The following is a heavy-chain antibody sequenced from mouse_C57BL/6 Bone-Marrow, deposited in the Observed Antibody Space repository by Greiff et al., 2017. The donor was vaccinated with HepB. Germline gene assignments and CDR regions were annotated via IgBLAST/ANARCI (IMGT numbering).Heavy chain of an antibody. D-gene: IGHD1-1*02. V-gene: IGHV2-4-1*01. Sequence: QVQLKESGPGLVQPSQSLSITCTVSGFSLTSYGVHWVRQSPGKGLEWLGVIWSGGSTDYNAAFISRLSISKDNSKSQVFLKMNSLQTDDTAMYYCARHDYGRTSMDYWGQGTSVTVSS. CDR2: IWSGGST. CDR3: ARHDYGRTSMDY. J-gene: IGHJ4*01. CDR1: GFSLTSYG.